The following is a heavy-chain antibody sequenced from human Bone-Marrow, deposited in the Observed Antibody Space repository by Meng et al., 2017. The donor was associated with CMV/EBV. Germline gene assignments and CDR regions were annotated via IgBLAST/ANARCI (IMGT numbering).Heavy chain of an antibody. Sequence: SETLSLTCTVSGGSISNYYWSWIRQSPGRGLEWIGYIYSSGNTNYNPSLKIRVTISVDASKNQFSLRLSSVTAADTAIYYCARGSTRDKFDPWGQGTLVTVSS. CDR1: GGSISNYY. V-gene: IGHV4-59*13. D-gene: IGHD5-24*01. CDR2: IYSSGNT. CDR3: ARGSTRDKFDP. J-gene: IGHJ5*02.